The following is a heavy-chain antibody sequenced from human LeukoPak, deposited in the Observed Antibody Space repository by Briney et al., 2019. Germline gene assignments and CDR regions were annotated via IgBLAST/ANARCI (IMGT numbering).Heavy chain of an antibody. CDR1: GYTLTELS. CDR3: ATTYYDFWSGLYPYYYYGMDV. V-gene: IGHV1-24*01. D-gene: IGHD3-3*01. CDR2: FDPEDGET. Sequence: ASVKVSCKVSGYTLTELSMHWVRQAPGKGLAWMGGFDPEDGETIYAQKFQGRVAMTEDTSTDTAYMELSSLRSEDTAVYYCATTYYDFWSGLYPYYYYGMDVWGQGTTVTVSS. J-gene: IGHJ6*02.